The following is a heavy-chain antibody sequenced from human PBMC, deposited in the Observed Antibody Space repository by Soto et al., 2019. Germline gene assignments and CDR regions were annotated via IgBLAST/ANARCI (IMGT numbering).Heavy chain of an antibody. Sequence: PSETLSLTCTVSGFSVSSGSYYWSWIRQPPGKGLEWIGYIYYSGSTNYNPSLKSRVTISVDTSKNQFSLKLSSVTAADTAVYYCARDRRLYGYRTGGGMDVWGQGTTVTVSS. CDR3: ARDRRLYGYRTGGGMDV. CDR2: IYYSGST. CDR1: GFSVSSGSYY. V-gene: IGHV4-61*01. D-gene: IGHD5-12*01. J-gene: IGHJ6*02.